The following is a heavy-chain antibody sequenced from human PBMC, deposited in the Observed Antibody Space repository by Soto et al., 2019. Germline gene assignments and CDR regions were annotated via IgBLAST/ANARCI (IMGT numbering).Heavy chain of an antibody. CDR3: GRLEGLATISYYFDY. J-gene: IGHJ4*02. Sequence: QLQLQESGPGLVKPSETLSLTCTVSGGSVSSSSYYWGWVRQPPGKGLEWIGSAYYSGSTYYNPYLQSRVTISVDKSMNPSSLKLMSLSSADTAVYYCGRLEGLATISYYFDYWGQGALVTVSS. V-gene: IGHV4-39*01. CDR2: AYYSGST. D-gene: IGHD3-9*01. CDR1: GGSVSSSSYY.